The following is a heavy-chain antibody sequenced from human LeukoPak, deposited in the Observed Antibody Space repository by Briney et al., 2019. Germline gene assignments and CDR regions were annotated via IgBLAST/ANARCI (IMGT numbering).Heavy chain of an antibody. Sequence: SGGSLRLSCAASGFTFSSYAMSWVRQAPGKGLEWVSAISGSGGSTYYADSVKGRFTISRDNSKNTLYLQMNTLRVEDTAVYFCARDHYDSSGKYVGGYWGQGTLVTVSS. CDR1: GFTFSSYA. CDR2: ISGSGGST. J-gene: IGHJ4*02. V-gene: IGHV3-23*01. D-gene: IGHD3-22*01. CDR3: ARDHYDSSGKYVGGY.